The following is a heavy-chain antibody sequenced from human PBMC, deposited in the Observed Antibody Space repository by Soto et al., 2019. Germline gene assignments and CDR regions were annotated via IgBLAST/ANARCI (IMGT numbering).Heavy chain of an antibody. J-gene: IGHJ4*02. CDR2: IKLDGREK. CDR3: ARVGGFCSGGSCQVLFFDS. V-gene: IGHV3-7*01. Sequence: EVQLMESGGGLVQPGGSLRLSCAASGFTFSNYWMSWVRQAPGKGLEWVANIKLDGREKDCVDSVKGRFTISRDNAKKSLYLQMNSLRAEDTAVYYCARVGGFCSGGSCQVLFFDSWGQGALVTVSS. CDR1: GFTFSNYW. D-gene: IGHD2-15*01.